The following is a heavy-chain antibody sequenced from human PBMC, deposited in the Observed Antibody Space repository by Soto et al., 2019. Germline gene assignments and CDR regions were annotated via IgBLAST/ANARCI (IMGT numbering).Heavy chain of an antibody. CDR1: GFTFSKYG. V-gene: IGHV3-33*01. Sequence: GGSLRLSCAASGFTFSKYGMHWVRQAPGKGLEWVALIWNDGIRKVYVDSVKGRFTISRDNSKNTLDLQMNSLRDEDTAVYYCARDDDNDANALDYWGPGTLVTVS. J-gene: IGHJ4*02. D-gene: IGHD3-16*01. CDR2: IWNDGIRK. CDR3: ARDDDNDANALDY.